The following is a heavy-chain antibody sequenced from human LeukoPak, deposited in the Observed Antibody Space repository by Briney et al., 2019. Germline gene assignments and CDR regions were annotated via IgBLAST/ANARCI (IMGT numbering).Heavy chain of an antibody. CDR2: IRYNGNNQ. CDR1: GFTFSTYA. CDR3: AKDSAFYYIDV. D-gene: IGHD3-10*01. Sequence: GGSLRLSCAASGFTFSTYAMHWVRQAPGKGLEWVAFIRYNGNNQYYADSVKGRFTISRDNSKNTLYLQMNSLKGDDTAVYYCAKDSAFYYIDVWGKGTTVIISS. V-gene: IGHV3-30*02. J-gene: IGHJ6*03.